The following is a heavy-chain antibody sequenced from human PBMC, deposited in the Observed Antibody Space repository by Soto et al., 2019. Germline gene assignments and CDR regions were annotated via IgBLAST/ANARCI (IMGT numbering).Heavy chain of an antibody. V-gene: IGHV1-69*08. CDR1: GGTFSPYT. CDR3: TRDWEITVSTWSFGGF. D-gene: IGHD3-10*01. CDR2: IIPFHGVT. J-gene: IGHJ4*02. Sequence: QVQLVQSGAEVKKPGSSVKVSCKASGGTFSPYTINWVRQAPGQGLEWMGRIIPFHGVTNYAQKFQARVTITADKSTSTASIELSGLRFEDTAMYYCTRDWEITVSTWSFGGFWGRGTLVTVSS.